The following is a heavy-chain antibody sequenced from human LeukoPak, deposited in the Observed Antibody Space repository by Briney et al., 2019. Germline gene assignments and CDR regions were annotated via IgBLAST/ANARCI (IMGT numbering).Heavy chain of an antibody. J-gene: IGHJ4*02. CDR2: IKEDGTIK. V-gene: IGHV3-7*01. CDR3: ARIGYKSSSFDY. CDR1: GFTFNDYW. D-gene: IGHD2-2*02. Sequence: GGSLRLSCAASGFTFNDYWMSWVRQAPGKGLEWVANIKEDGTIKYYVDSVKGRFTISRDTAKNSVYLQMNSLRVEDTGIYFCARIGYKSSSFDYWGQGTLVTVSS.